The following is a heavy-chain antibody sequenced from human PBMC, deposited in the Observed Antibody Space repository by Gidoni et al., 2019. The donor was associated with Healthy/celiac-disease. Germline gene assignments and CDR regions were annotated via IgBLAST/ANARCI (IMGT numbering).Heavy chain of an antibody. J-gene: IGHJ4*02. CDR1: GGSFSGYY. V-gene: IGHV4-34*01. D-gene: IGHD5-12*01. CDR3: ARGRRWLLFADYFDY. CDR2: INHSGST. Sequence: QVQLQQWGAGLLKPSETLSLTCAVYGGSFSGYYWSWIRQPPGKGLEWIGEINHSGSTNYNPSLKSRVTISVDTSKNQFSLKLSSVTAADTAVYYCARGRRWLLFADYFDYWGQGTLVTVSS.